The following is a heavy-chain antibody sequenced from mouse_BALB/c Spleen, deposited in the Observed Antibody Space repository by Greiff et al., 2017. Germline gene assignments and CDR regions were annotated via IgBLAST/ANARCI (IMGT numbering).Heavy chain of an antibody. CDR3: VRDYGSNYFDY. V-gene: IGHV2-9-2*01. CDR2: IWTGGGT. J-gene: IGHJ2*01. D-gene: IGHD1-1*01. CDR1: GFSLTSYD. Sequence: QVQLKESGPGLVAPSQSLSITCTVSGFSLTSYDISWIRQPPGKGLEWLGVIWTGGGTNYNSAFMSRLSISKDNSKSQVFLKMNSLQTDDTAIYYCVRDYGSNYFDYWGQGTTLTVSS.